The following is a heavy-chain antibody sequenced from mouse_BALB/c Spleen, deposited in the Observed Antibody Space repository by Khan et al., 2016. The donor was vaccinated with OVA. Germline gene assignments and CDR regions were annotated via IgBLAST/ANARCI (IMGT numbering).Heavy chain of an antibody. Sequence: QVQLQQSGAELMKPWASVKISCKLTGYTFSSYWTEWVKQRLGHGLVWFGEILPGSNSTNYNERLQGKATITAETSSNPVYMQFRCMTSEDSAIYYCARGNYYGNTSWFDYWGQGTLVTVSA. CDR1: GYTFSSYW. D-gene: IGHD1-1*01. J-gene: IGHJ3*01. CDR3: ARGNYYGNTSWFDY. V-gene: IGHV1-9*01. CDR2: ILPGSNST.